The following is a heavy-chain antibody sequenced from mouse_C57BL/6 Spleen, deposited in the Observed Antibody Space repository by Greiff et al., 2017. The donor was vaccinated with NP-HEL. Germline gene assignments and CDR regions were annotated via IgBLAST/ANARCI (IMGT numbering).Heavy chain of an antibody. V-gene: IGHV1-4*01. CDR2: INPSSGYT. Sequence: QVHVKQSGAELARPGASVKMSCKASGYTFTSYTMHWVKQRPGQGLEWIGYINPSSGYTTYNQKFKDKATLTADKSSSTAYMQLSSLTSEDSAVYYGAGPSRGCDYFDYWGQGTTLTVSS. CDR1: GYTFTSYT. J-gene: IGHJ2*01. CDR3: AGPSRGCDYFDY.